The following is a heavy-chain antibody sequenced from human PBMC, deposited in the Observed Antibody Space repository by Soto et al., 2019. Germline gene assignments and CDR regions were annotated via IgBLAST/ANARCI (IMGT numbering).Heavy chain of an antibody. J-gene: IGHJ5*02. CDR2: IYYSGST. D-gene: IGHD5-12*01. V-gene: IGHV4-39*01. Sequence: SETLSLTCTVSGGSISSSSYYWGWIRQPPGKGLEWIGSIYYSGSTYYNPSLKSRVTISVDTSKNQFSLKLSSVTAADTAVYYCARHSGGYGRGWFDPWGQGTLVTVSS. CDR1: GGSISSSSYY. CDR3: ARHSGGYGRGWFDP.